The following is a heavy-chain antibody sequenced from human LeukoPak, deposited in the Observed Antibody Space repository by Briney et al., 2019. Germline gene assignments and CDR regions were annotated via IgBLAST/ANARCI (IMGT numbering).Heavy chain of an antibody. CDR3: AGESDVGKDFDC. J-gene: IGHJ4*02. CDR2: INPSNGDT. CDR1: GYTFTYHY. D-gene: IGHD1-1*01. Sequence: GASVKVSCKASGYTFTYHYIHLVRQAPGQGLEWMGIINPSNGDTNYAQRFQGRVTMTRDTSTSTVYMELSSLDSEDTAVYYCAGESDVGKDFDCWGQGTLVTVSS. V-gene: IGHV1-46*01.